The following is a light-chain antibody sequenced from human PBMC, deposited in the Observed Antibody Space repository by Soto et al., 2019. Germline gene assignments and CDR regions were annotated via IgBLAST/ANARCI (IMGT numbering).Light chain of an antibody. CDR2: GAS. CDR1: QSVNSN. Sequence: EVVMTQSPATLSVSPGERATLSCRASQSVNSNLAWYQQKPGQAPRLLIYGASTRATGIPARFRGSGSGPDITLTISRLEPDDLAEYYCQQNISSCTFGQGTKVDNK. V-gene: IGKV3-15*01. CDR3: QQNISSCT. J-gene: IGKJ1*01.